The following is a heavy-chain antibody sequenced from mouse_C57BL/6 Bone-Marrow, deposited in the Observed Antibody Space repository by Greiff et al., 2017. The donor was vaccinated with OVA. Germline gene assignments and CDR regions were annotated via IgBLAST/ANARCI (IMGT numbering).Heavy chain of an antibody. CDR2: IDPENGDT. CDR3: TFDYYGSSYWYFDV. J-gene: IGHJ1*03. D-gene: IGHD1-1*01. Sequence: VQLKQSGAEPVRPGASVKLSCTASGFNIKDDYMHWVKQRPEQGLEWIGWIDPENGDTEYASKFQGKATITADTSSNTAYLQLSSLTSEDTAVYYCTFDYYGSSYWYFDVWGTGTTVTVSS. V-gene: IGHV14-4*01. CDR1: GFNIKDDY.